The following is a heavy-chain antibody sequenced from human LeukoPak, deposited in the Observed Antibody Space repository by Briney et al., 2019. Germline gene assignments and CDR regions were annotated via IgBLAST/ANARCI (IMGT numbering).Heavy chain of an antibody. V-gene: IGHV3-9*01. D-gene: IGHD5-12*01. Sequence: PGGSLRLSCAASGFTFDDYAMHWVRQAPGKGLEWVSGINWNSGSIGYADSVKGQFTISRDNAKNSLYLQMNSLRAEDTALYYCAKSSSYSGYKGDFDYWGQGTLVTVSS. CDR3: AKSSSYSGYKGDFDY. CDR2: INWNSGSI. CDR1: GFTFDDYA. J-gene: IGHJ4*02.